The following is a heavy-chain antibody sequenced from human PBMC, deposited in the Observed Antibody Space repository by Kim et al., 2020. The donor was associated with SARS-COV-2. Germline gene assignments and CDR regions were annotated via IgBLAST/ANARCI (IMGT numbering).Heavy chain of an antibody. Sequence: ASVKVSCKASGYTFTSYAMHWVRQAPGQRLEWMGWINAGNGNTKYSQKFQGRVTITRDTSASTAYMELSRLRCEDTAVYYCSRSIYGSGSPPYIYWGQGTLVTVSS. CDR2: INAGNGNT. CDR1: GYTFTSYA. J-gene: IGHJ4*02. V-gene: IGHV1-3*01. CDR3: SRSIYGSGSPPYIY. D-gene: IGHD3-10*01.